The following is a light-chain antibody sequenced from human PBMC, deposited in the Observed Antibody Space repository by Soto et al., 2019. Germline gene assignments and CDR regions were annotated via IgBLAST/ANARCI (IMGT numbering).Light chain of an antibody. CDR1: QSLSSY. CDR2: DAS. J-gene: IGKJ5*01. CDR3: QQRSNWPSIT. V-gene: IGKV3-11*01. Sequence: EIVLTQSPATLSLSPGERATLSCRASQSLSSYLAWYQRKPGQAPRLLIYDASNRATGIPARFSGSGSGTDFTLTISSLEPEDFAVYYCQQRSNWPSITFGQGTRLEIK.